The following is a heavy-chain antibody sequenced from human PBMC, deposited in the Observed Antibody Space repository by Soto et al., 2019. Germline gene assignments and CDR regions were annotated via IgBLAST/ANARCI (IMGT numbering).Heavy chain of an antibody. Sequence: QVPLVQSGAEEKKPGASVKVSCKASGYTFTSYAMHWVRQAPGQRLEWMGWINAGNGNTKYSQKFQGRVTITRDTSASTAYTELSSLRSEDTAVYYCARSIVVVTALDYWGQGTLVTVSS. CDR3: ARSIVVVTALDY. V-gene: IGHV1-3*05. CDR2: INAGNGNT. CDR1: GYTFTSYA. D-gene: IGHD2-21*02. J-gene: IGHJ4*02.